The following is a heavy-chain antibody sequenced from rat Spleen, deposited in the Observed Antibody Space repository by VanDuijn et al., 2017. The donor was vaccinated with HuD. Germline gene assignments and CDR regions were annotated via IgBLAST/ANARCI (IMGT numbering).Heavy chain of an antibody. Sequence: EVQLVESDGGLVQPGRSLKLSCAASGFTFSDYYMAWVRQAPTKGLGWVATISSDGRRNYYRDSVKGRFTISRDNAKSSLYLQMDSLRSEDTATYYCARPYYGYTSYNWFAYWSQGTLVTVSS. CDR1: GFTFSDYY. CDR3: ARPYYGYTSYNWFAY. V-gene: IGHV5-29*01. J-gene: IGHJ3*01. CDR2: ISSDGRRN. D-gene: IGHD1-9*01.